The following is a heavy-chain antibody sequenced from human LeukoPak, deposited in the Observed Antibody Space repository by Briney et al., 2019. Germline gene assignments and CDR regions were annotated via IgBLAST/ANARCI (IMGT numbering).Heavy chain of an antibody. CDR1: GYTFTSYY. J-gene: IGHJ4*02. V-gene: IGHV1-46*01. Sequence: ASVKVSCKAAGYTFTSYYLHWVRQAPGQGLAWMGIINPSGGSPSYAQKFQGRLTMTRDTSNSTVYMELSSLRSEDTAVYYCARGSHYGVNSVRFAYWGQGTLVTVSS. CDR3: ARGSHYGVNSVRFAY. CDR2: INPSGGSP. D-gene: IGHD4-23*01.